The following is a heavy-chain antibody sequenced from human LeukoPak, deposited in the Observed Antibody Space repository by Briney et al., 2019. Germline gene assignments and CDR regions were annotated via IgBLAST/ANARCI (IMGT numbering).Heavy chain of an antibody. CDR3: AKDLTISSSWPHYYYGMDV. J-gene: IGHJ6*02. Sequence: GGSLRLSCAASGFTFSSYAMHWVRQAPGKGLEWVAVISYDGSNKHYADSVKGRFTISRDNSKNTLYLQMNSLRAEDTALYYCAKDLTISSSWPHYYYGMDVWGQGTTVTVSS. V-gene: IGHV3-30-3*01. CDR2: ISYDGSNK. D-gene: IGHD6-13*01. CDR1: GFTFSSYA.